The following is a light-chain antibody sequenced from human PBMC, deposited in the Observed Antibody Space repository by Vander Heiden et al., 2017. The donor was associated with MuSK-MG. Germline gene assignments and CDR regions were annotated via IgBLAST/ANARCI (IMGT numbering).Light chain of an antibody. J-gene: IGLJ2*01. CDR3: CSYTSTTTLV. V-gene: IGLV2-14*03. CDR2: DVS. CDR1: SSDVGGSNY. Sequence: QSALTQPASVSGSPAPSITISCTGTSSDVGGSNYVSWDHRHPGKASKVIISDVSYRPSGVSNLFSGSKSGNTASLTISGLQAEDEGDYYCCSYTSTTTLVFGGGTKLTVL.